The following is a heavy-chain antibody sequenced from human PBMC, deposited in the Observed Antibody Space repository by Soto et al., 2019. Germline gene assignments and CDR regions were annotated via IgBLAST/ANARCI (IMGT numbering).Heavy chain of an antibody. V-gene: IGHV1-69*01. D-gene: IGHD6-19*01. Sequence: QVQLVQSGAEVKKPGSSVRVSCKASGDTSDSFSISWVRQAPGQGLEWMGGIIPMFGTGNYAQKFQGRLTITADESTGTSYMDFKSLRSEDTAVYFCARENRDDNSGWYSSSDWFDPWGQGTLVTVSS. CDR1: GDTSDSFS. CDR2: IIPMFGTG. J-gene: IGHJ5*02. CDR3: ARENRDDNSGWYSSSDWFDP.